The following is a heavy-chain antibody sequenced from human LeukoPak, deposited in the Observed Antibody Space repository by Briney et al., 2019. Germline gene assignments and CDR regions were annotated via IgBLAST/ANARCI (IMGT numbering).Heavy chain of an antibody. V-gene: IGHV4-4*07. Sequence: SETLSLTCSVSGGSISSYYWSWIRQPAGKGLEWIGRIYTSGSTNYNPSLKSRVTMSVDTSKNQFSLKLSSVTAADTAVYYCARLKVNSGYVGYYYYYMDVWGKGITVTVSS. J-gene: IGHJ6*03. CDR3: ARLKVNSGYVGYYYYYMDV. CDR2: IYTSGST. CDR1: GGSISSYY. D-gene: IGHD5-12*01.